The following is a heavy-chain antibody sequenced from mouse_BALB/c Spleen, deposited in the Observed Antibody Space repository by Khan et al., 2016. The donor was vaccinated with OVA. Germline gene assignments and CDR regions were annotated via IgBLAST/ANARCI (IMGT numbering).Heavy chain of an antibody. V-gene: IGHV5-6*01. D-gene: IGHD1-1*01. Sequence: EVELVESGGDLVKPGGSLKLSCAASGFTFSTYGMSWVRPAPDKRLEWVATVSTGGSYTYYPDSVKGRFTISRDNAKNTLYLQMSGLRSEDTAMFYCTRLAYYYDSEGFTYWGQGTLVTVSA. J-gene: IGHJ3*01. CDR2: VSTGGSYT. CDR1: GFTFSTYG. CDR3: TRLAYYYDSEGFTY.